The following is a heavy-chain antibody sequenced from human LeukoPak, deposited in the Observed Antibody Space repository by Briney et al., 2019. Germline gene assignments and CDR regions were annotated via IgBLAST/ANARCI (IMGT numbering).Heavy chain of an antibody. CDR1: GGSISSYY. D-gene: IGHD6-19*01. Sequence: SETLSLTCTVSGGSISSYYWSWIRQPPGKGLEWIGYIYYSGSTNYNPSLKSRVTISVDTSKNQFSLKLSSVTAADTAVYYCARDPSSGWYLNAFDIWGQGTMVTVSS. CDR2: IYYSGST. CDR3: ARDPSSGWYLNAFDI. J-gene: IGHJ3*02. V-gene: IGHV4-59*01.